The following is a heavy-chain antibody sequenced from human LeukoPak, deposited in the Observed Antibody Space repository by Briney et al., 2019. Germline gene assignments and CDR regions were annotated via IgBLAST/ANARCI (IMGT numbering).Heavy chain of an antibody. V-gene: IGHV5-51*01. D-gene: IGHD3-9*01. J-gene: IGHJ4*02. CDR3: ATGYDILTALSWDY. CDR1: GYSFTSYW. CDR2: IYPGDSDT. Sequence: AAPLQISCKGSGYSFTSYWIGWVRKMPGKGLEWMGIIYPGDSDTRYSPSFQGQVTISADKSISTAYLQWSSLKASDTAMYYCATGYDILTALSWDYWGQGTLVTVSS.